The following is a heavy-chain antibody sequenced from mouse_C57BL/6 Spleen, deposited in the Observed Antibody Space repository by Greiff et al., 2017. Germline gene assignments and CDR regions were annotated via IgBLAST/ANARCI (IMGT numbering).Heavy chain of an antibody. V-gene: IGHV5-4*01. CDR3: ARRGGYYGSSHWYFDV. Sequence: EVQRVESGGGLVKPGGSLKLSCAASGFTFSSYAMSWVRQTPEKRLEWVATISDGGSYTYYPDNVKGRFTISRDNAKNNLYLQMSHLKSEDTAMYYCARRGGYYGSSHWYFDVWGTGTTVTVSS. D-gene: IGHD1-1*01. CDR1: GFTFSSYA. J-gene: IGHJ1*03. CDR2: ISDGGSYT.